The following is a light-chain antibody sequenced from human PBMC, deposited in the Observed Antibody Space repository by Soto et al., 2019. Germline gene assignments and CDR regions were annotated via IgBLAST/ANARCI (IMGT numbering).Light chain of an antibody. V-gene: IGLV1-40*01. J-gene: IGLJ1*01. CDR1: SSNTGAGYD. Sequence: QSVLTQPPSVSGARGQRVTISCTGSSSNTGAGYDVHWYKQFPGTAPKLLIYGNNNRPSGVPDRFSGSKSGTSASLAITGLQVEDEADYYCQSYDRTLSGFVFGTGTKLTVL. CDR3: QSYDRTLSGFV. CDR2: GNN.